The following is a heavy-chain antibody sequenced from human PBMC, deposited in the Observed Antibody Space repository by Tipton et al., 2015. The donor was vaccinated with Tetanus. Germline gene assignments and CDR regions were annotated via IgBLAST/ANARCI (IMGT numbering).Heavy chain of an antibody. D-gene: IGHD1-1*01. V-gene: IGHV4-34*01. CDR1: GASFSDYY. CDR3: ARANNEFPKKGPFDP. J-gene: IGHJ5*02. CDR2: INHSGNT. Sequence: TLSLTCAVYGASFSDYYWSWIRQAPGKGLEWIGEINHSGNTNHNPSLKSRVTLSVDTSKNQFSLMLTSVTAADTAVYYCARANNEFPKKGPFDPWGQGSLVIVSS.